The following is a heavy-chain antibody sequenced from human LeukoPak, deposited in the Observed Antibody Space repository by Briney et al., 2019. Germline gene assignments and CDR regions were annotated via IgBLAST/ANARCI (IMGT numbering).Heavy chain of an antibody. CDR1: GGTFSSHA. J-gene: IGHJ5*02. CDR2: MNPNSGNT. CDR3: ARGSYCSGGSCYSDWFDP. Sequence: GSSVKVSCKASGGTFSSHAISWVRQATGQGLEWMGWMNPNSGNTGYAQKFQGRVTMTRNTSISTAYMELSSLRSEDTAVYYCARGSYCSGGSCYSDWFDPWGQGTLVTVSS. D-gene: IGHD2-15*01. V-gene: IGHV1-8*02.